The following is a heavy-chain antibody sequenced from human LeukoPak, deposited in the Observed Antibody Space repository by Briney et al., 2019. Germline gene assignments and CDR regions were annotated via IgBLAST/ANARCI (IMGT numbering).Heavy chain of an antibody. CDR1: GGSFSGYY. Sequence: SETLSLTCAVYGGSFSGYYWSWIRQPPGKGLEWIGEINHSGSTNYNPSLKSRVTISVDTSKNQFSLKLSSVTAADTAVYYCAKEGDSNPSHWGQGTLVTVSS. D-gene: IGHD4-11*01. CDR2: INHSGST. J-gene: IGHJ4*02. V-gene: IGHV4-34*01. CDR3: AKEGDSNPSH.